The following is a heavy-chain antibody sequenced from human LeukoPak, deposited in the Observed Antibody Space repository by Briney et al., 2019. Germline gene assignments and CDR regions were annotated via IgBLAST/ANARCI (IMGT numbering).Heavy chain of an antibody. J-gene: IGHJ4*02. Sequence: GGSLRLSCAASGFTFSSYAMSWVRQAPGKGLEWVSAISGSGGSTYYADSAKGRFTISRDNSKNTLYLQMNSLRAEDTAVYYCAKDMKRVVPAAISGAFDYWGQGTLVTVSS. CDR3: AKDMKRVVPAAISGAFDY. D-gene: IGHD2-2*02. CDR1: GFTFSSYA. V-gene: IGHV3-23*01. CDR2: ISGSGGST.